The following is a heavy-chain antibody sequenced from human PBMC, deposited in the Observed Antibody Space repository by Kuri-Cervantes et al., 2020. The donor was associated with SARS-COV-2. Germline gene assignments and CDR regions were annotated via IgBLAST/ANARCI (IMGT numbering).Heavy chain of an antibody. J-gene: IGHJ4*01. CDR1: GYSISSGYY. CDR2: IYHSGRT. V-gene: IGHV4-38-2*02. Sequence: EALKISWTVSGYSISSGYYWGWIRQPPGMGLEWIGSIYHSGRTYYNPSLKSRVTISVDTSKNQFSLKLSSVTAADTAVYYCARELVVPAATYFDYWGQGTLVTVSS. CDR3: ARELVVPAATYFDY. D-gene: IGHD2-2*01.